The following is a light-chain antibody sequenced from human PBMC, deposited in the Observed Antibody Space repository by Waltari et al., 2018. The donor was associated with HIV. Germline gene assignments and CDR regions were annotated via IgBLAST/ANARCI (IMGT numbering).Light chain of an antibody. CDR3: QQYNSYSPWT. J-gene: IGKJ1*01. Sequence: DIQMPQSPSTLSASVGASVPITCRASQSVSAWLAWYQQKPGRAPNLLIYKASILESGVPSRFSGGGSGTAFTLTISSLQPDDCATYYCQQYNSYSPWTFGQGTRVEI. CDR2: KAS. V-gene: IGKV1-5*03. CDR1: QSVSAW.